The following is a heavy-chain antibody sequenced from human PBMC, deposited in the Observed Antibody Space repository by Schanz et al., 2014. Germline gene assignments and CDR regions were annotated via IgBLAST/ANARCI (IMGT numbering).Heavy chain of an antibody. D-gene: IGHD3-9*01. J-gene: IGHJ5*02. Sequence: ERLVESGGGVVQPGRSLRLSCAASGFIFSNYGMHWVRQAPGKGLEWVSAISGSGGSTYYADSVKGRFTISRDNSKNTLYLQMNSLRAEDTAVYYCAKAADWPVTRFDPWGQGTLVIVSS. V-gene: IGHV3-23*04. CDR2: ISGSGGST. CDR1: GFIFSNYG. CDR3: AKAADWPVTRFDP.